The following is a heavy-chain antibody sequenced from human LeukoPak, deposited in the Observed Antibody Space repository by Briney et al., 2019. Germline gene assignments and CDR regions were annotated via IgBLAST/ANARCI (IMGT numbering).Heavy chain of an antibody. J-gene: IGHJ4*02. Sequence: ASVKVSCKASGYTFTSYGISWVRQAPGQGLEWMGWISAYNGNTNYAQKLQGRVTMTTDTSTSTAYMELRSLRSDDTAVYYCARGPSMRVVVMPFDYWGQGTLVTVSS. V-gene: IGHV1-18*01. CDR3: ARGPSMRVVVMPFDY. CDR1: GYTFTSYG. CDR2: ISAYNGNT. D-gene: IGHD3-22*01.